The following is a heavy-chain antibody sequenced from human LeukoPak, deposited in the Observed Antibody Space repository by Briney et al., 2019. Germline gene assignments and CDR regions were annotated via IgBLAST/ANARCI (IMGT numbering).Heavy chain of an antibody. J-gene: IGHJ4*02. CDR2: ISAYNGNT. D-gene: IGHD3-3*01. CDR1: GYTFTSYG. V-gene: IGHV1-18*01. CDR3: AREWGGNGLRFDLDY. Sequence: GASVKVSCKASGYTFTSYGISWVRQAPGQGLEWMGWISAYNGNTNYAQRLQGRVTMTTDTSTSTAYMELRSLRSDDTAVYYCAREWGGNGLRFDLDYWGQGTLVTVSS.